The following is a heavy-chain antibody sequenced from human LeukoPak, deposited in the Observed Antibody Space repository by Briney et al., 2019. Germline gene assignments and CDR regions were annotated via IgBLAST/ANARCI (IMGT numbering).Heavy chain of an antibody. D-gene: IGHD4-17*01. V-gene: IGHV3-30-3*01. CDR3: ARDSEPLVSQSVTTEGAPDY. CDR1: GFTFSSYA. CDR2: ISYDGSNK. Sequence: SGGSLRLSCAASGFTFSSYAMHWVRQAPGKGLEWVTGISYDGSNKYYADSVKGRFTISRDNSKNTLYLQMSSLRAEDTAVYYCARDSEPLVSQSVTTEGAPDYWGQGTLVTVSS. J-gene: IGHJ4*02.